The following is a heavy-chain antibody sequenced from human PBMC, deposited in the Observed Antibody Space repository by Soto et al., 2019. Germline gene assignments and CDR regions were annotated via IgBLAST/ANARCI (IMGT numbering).Heavy chain of an antibody. V-gene: IGHV3-72*01. CDR3: ARDDNGYGGYDY. CDR2: TRNKANSYTT. CDR1: GFTFSDHY. J-gene: IGHJ4*02. D-gene: IGHD5-12*01. Sequence: GGSLRLSCAASGFTFSDHYMDWVRQAPGKGLEWVGRTRNKANSYTTEYAASVKGRFTISRDDSKNSLYLQMNSLKTEDTAVYYCARDDNGYGGYDYWGQGTLVTVSS.